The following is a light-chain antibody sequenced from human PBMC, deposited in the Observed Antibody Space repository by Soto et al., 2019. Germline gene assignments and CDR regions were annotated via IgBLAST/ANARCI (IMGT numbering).Light chain of an antibody. Sequence: QSALTQPASVSASPGQSITISCTGTSSDIGAYDYVSWYQQHPGKAPKLMIYEVSHRPSGISHRFSASKSGNTASLTISGLQAEDEADYYCRSYTTRGTLNYVFGSGTKVTVL. V-gene: IGLV2-14*01. CDR1: SSDIGAYDY. CDR3: RSYTTRGTLNYV. CDR2: EVS. J-gene: IGLJ1*01.